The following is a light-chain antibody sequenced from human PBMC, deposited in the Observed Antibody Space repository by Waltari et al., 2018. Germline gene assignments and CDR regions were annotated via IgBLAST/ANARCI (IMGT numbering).Light chain of an antibody. V-gene: IGLV2-14*01. J-gene: IGLJ2*01. CDR3: SSYTSRSTLVV. Sequence: QSALTQPASVSGSPGQSITISCTGTSSDVGGYNYVSWYQQHPSKAPKLMIYDVSKRPSGVSNRFSGSKSGNTASLTISGLQGEDEADYYCSSYTSRSTLVVFGGGTKLTV. CDR2: DVS. CDR1: SSDVGGYNY.